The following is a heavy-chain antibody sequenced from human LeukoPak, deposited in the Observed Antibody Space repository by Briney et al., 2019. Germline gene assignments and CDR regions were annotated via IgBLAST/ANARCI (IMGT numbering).Heavy chain of an antibody. CDR1: GFTFSSYS. CDR3: ARTEWEPLEGDDY. Sequence: GGSLRLSCAASGFTFSSYSMNWVRQAPGKGLEWVSSISSSSSYIYYADSVKGRFTISRDNAKNSLYLQMNSLRAEDTAVYYCARTEWEPLEGDDYWGQGTLVTVSS. J-gene: IGHJ4*02. D-gene: IGHD1-26*01. V-gene: IGHV3-21*01. CDR2: ISSSSSYI.